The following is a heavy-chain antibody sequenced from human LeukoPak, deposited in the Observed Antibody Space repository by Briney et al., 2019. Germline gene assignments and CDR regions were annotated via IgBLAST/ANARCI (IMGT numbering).Heavy chain of an antibody. Sequence: PGGSLRLSCAASGFTFSSYAMSWVRQAPGKGLEWVSAISGSGGSTYYADSVKGRFTISRDNSKNTLYLQMNSLRAEDTAVYYCAKYQYGYSSGWYVYWGQGTLVTVSS. V-gene: IGHV3-23*01. CDR2: ISGSGGST. CDR3: AKYQYGYSSGWYVY. J-gene: IGHJ4*02. D-gene: IGHD6-19*01. CDR1: GFTFSSYA.